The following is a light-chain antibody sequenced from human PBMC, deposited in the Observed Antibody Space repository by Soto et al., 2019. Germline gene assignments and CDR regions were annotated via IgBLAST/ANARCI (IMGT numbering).Light chain of an antibody. CDR1: QSVASD. CDR2: GAS. CDR3: QQYNNWVRVT. V-gene: IGKV3-15*01. Sequence: VVTQSPVTLSVSPGERVTLSCRASQSVASDVAWFQHKPGQAPTLLIYGASTRAAGIPARFSGSGSETDCTFTISGLEPEDSATYFCQQYNNWVRVTFRQGTKLEIK. J-gene: IGKJ2*01.